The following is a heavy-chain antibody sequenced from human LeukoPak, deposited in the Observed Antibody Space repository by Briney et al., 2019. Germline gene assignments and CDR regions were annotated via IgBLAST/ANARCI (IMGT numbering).Heavy chain of an antibody. CDR3: ARHDHYAFDY. J-gene: IGHJ4*02. D-gene: IGHD4-17*01. CDR1: GGSISSYY. CDR2: LYYSGNT. Sequence: SETLSLTCTVSGGSISSYYWSWIRQPPGKGLEWIGCLYYSGNTDYNPSLKSRVTISVDTSKNQFSLRLTSVTAADTAVYYCARHDHYAFDYWGQGTLVTVSS. V-gene: IGHV4-59*08.